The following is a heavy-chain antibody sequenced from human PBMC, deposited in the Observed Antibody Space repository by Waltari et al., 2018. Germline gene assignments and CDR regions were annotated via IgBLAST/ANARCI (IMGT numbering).Heavy chain of an antibody. J-gene: IGHJ4*02. CDR1: GFTFSNAW. D-gene: IGHD3-3*01. V-gene: IGHV3-15*01. Sequence: EVQLVESGGGLVKPGGSLRLSCAASGFTFSNAWMSWVRQAPGTGLEWVGRIKSKTEGGTTDYAAPVKGRFTISRDDSKNTLYLQMNSLKTEDTAVYYCTTGRYDFWSGYYPLMFDYWGQGTLVTVSS. CDR3: TTGRYDFWSGYYPLMFDY. CDR2: IKSKTEGGTT.